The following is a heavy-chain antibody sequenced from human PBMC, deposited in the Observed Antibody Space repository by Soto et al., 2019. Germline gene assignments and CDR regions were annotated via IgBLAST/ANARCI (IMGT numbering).Heavy chain of an antibody. CDR3: ARGGTVTDYYYYGMDV. CDR2: INHSGGT. Sequence: SETLSLTCAVYGGSFSGYYWSWIRQPPGKGLEWIGEINHSGGTNYNPSLKSRVTISVDTSKNQFSLKLSSVTAADTAVYYCARGGTVTDYYYYGMDVWGQGTTVTVSS. J-gene: IGHJ6*02. CDR1: GGSFSGYY. V-gene: IGHV4-34*01. D-gene: IGHD4-4*01.